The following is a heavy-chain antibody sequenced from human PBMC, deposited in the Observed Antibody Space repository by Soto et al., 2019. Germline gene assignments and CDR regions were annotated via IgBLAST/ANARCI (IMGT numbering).Heavy chain of an antibody. CDR1: GFTFSSYG. D-gene: IGHD3-22*01. Sequence: QVQLVESGGGVVQPGRSLRLSCAASGFTFSSYGMHWVRQAPGKGLEWVAVISYDGSNKYYADSVKGRFTISRDNSKNTLYLQMNSLRAEDTAVYYCAKDGSSGYYNPYWYFDLWGRGTLVTVSS. J-gene: IGHJ2*01. CDR3: AKDGSSGYYNPYWYFDL. CDR2: ISYDGSNK. V-gene: IGHV3-30*18.